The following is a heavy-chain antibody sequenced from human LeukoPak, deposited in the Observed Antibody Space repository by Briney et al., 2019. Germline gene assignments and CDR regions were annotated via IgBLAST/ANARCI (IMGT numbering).Heavy chain of an antibody. D-gene: IGHD3-10*01. J-gene: IGHJ3*02. CDR1: GGSISSGDYY. CDR2: IYYSGST. Sequence: SETLSLTCTVSGGSISSGDYYWSWIRQPPGKGLEWIGYIYYSGSTYYNPSLKSRVTISVDTSKNQFSLKLSSVTAADTAVYYCARVSITMVRGVIMVNAFDIWGQGTMVTVSS. V-gene: IGHV4-30-4*02. CDR3: ARVSITMVRGVIMVNAFDI.